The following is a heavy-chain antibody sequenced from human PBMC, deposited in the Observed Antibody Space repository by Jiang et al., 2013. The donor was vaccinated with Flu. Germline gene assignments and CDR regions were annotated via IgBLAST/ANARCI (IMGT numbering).Heavy chain of an antibody. J-gene: IGHJ2*01. CDR3: AKRIQIAVTGNWYFDL. V-gene: IGHV5-51*01. D-gene: IGHD6-19*01. Sequence: EVKKPGESLKISCKGSGYSFKNYWIAWVRQVPGKGLEGMGIIFPGDSDTRYSPSFQGQVTISADKSISTAYLQWSSLKASDTAIYYCAKRIQIAVTGNWYFDLWGRGTLVTVSS. CDR1: GYSFKNYW. CDR2: IFPGDSDT.